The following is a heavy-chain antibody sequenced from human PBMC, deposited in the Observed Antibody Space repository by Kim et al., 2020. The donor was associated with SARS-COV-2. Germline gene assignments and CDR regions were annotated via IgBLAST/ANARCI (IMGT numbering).Heavy chain of an antibody. CDR1: GFTFSSYG. Sequence: GGSLRLSCAASGFTFSSYGMHWVRQAPGKGLEWVAVISYDGSNKYYADSVKGRFTISRDNSKNTLYLQMNSLRAEDTAVYYCARKSLYGDYASPISYWG. CDR2: ISYDGSNK. D-gene: IGHD4-17*01. V-gene: IGHV3-33*05. J-gene: IGHJ4*01. CDR3: ARKSLYGDYASPISY.